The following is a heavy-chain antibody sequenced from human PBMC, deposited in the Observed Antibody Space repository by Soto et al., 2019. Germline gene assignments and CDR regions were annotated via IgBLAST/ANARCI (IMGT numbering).Heavy chain of an antibody. CDR3: ASTFTVAGQVLYS. Sequence: QVQLVQSGAEVKKPGSSVKVSCKASGGTFSNYGISWVRQAPGQGLEWMGGIIPLFGSANYAQKFQGRVTITADEATTTAYLELSSLRSEDTAVSYCASTFTVAGQVLYSWGQGTLVTVSS. J-gene: IGHJ4*02. CDR2: IIPLFGSA. V-gene: IGHV1-69*01. D-gene: IGHD6-19*01. CDR1: GGTFSNYG.